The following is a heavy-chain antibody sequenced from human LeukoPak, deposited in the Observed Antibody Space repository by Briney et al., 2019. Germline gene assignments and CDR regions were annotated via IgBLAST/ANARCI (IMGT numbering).Heavy chain of an antibody. CDR1: GGSISNYY. CDR2: IYYTGVI. J-gene: IGHJ4*02. D-gene: IGHD1-26*01. Sequence: SETLSLTCTVSGGSISNYYWSWIRQPPGKGPEWIGYIYYTGVINYNPSLKSRVTISLDTSKNEFSLKLKALTAADTATYYCAKNAGRGRPSDYWSQGTLVTVSS. V-gene: IGHV4-59*01. CDR3: AKNAGRGRPSDY.